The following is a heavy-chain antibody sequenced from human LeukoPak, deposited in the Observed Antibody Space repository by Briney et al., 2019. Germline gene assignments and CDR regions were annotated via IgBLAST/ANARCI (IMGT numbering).Heavy chain of an antibody. CDR1: GGTFSSYA. V-gene: IGHV1-69*01. J-gene: IGHJ3*02. CDR3: ARGSSSLGAFDI. Sequence: SVKVSCKASGGTFSSYAISWVRQAPGQGLEWMGGIIPIFGTANYAQKFQGRVTITADESTRTAYMELSSLRSEDTAVYYCARGSSSLGAFDIWGQGTMVTVSS. D-gene: IGHD2-2*01. CDR2: IIPIFGTA.